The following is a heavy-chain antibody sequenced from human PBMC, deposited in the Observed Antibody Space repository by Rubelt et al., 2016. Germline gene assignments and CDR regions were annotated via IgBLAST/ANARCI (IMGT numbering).Heavy chain of an antibody. V-gene: IGHV1-46*01. CDR3: ARDGAAAGLAGDNWVDP. Sequence: MHWVRQAPGQGLEWMGIINPSGGSTSYAQKFQGRVTMTRDTSTSTVYMELSSLRSEDTAVYYCARDGAAAGLAGDNWVDPWGQGTLVTVSS. J-gene: IGHJ5*02. CDR2: INPSGGST. D-gene: IGHD6-13*01.